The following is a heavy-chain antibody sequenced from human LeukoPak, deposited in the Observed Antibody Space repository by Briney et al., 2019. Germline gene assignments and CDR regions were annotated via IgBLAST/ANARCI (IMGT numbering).Heavy chain of an antibody. Sequence: SQTLSLTCAISGDSVSSNSAVWNWIRQSRSRGLEWLGRTYYRSKWHNEYAESVKSRISINSDTSKNQFSLQLNSVTPEDTALYYCAKGLTWELTYFDSWGQGTLVAVSS. D-gene: IGHD1-26*01. CDR1: GDSVSSNSAV. CDR3: AKGLTWELTYFDS. V-gene: IGHV6-1*01. CDR2: TYYRSKWHN. J-gene: IGHJ4*02.